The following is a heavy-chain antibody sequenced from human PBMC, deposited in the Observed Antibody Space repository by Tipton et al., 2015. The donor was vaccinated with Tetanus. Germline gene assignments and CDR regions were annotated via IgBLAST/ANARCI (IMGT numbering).Heavy chain of an antibody. V-gene: IGHV4-34*01. J-gene: IGHJ4*02. CDR1: HGSFSGYY. CDR2: INHSGST. D-gene: IGHD3-10*01. CDR3: ARGGGDYYGSGSYGYRFDS. Sequence: TLSLTCAVYHGSFSGYYWTWIRQPPGKGLEWIGEINHSGSTNYNSSLKSRVTISVDTSKNHFSMRLSSVTAADTAMFYCARGGGDYYGSGSYGYRFDSWGQGTLVTVSS.